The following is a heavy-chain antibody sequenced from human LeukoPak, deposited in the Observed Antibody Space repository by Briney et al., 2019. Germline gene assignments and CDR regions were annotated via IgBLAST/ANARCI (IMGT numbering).Heavy chain of an antibody. CDR2: IKYDGSEK. V-gene: IGHV3-7*03. CDR3: AVTVPTVTASHPK. CDR1: GFTFSDYW. D-gene: IGHD4-17*01. Sequence: PGGSLRLSCAASGFTFSDYWMIWVRQAPGKGLEWVANIKYDGSEKYYVDSVKGRFTISRDNAKNSVYLQMNSLRAEDTAVYYCAVTVPTVTASHPKWGQGTMVTVSS. J-gene: IGHJ3*01.